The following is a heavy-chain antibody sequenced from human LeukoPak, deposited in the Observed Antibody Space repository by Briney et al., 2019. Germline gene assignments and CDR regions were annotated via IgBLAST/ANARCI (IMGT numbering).Heavy chain of an antibody. D-gene: IGHD4-17*01. J-gene: IGHJ4*02. V-gene: IGHV3-66*04. Sequence: PGGSLRLSCATSGFTVSNNYMSWVRQAPGKGLEWVSVFYRDGRIFYADSVKGRVTVSRDNSKNTLYLQMNSLRAEDTAVYYCARHVFGDYGGFDYWGQGTLVTVSS. CDR2: FYRDGRI. CDR3: ARHVFGDYGGFDY. CDR1: GFTVSNNY.